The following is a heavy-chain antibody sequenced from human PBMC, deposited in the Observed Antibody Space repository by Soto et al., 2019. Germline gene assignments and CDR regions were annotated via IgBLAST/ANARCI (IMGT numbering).Heavy chain of an antibody. V-gene: IGHV3-49*04. CDR2: IRNQSYSGAT. CDR3: ARAESPNVAYFVDS. Sequence: PGGSLRLSCTVSGFTFENYAISWVRQAPGKGLEWVGLIRNQSYSGATEYAASFKGRFTVSRDDSKNIAYLQMSSLKTEDSAVYYCARAESPNVAYFVDSWGQGTLVTVSS. CDR1: GFTFENYA. J-gene: IGHJ4*02. D-gene: IGHD3-10*01.